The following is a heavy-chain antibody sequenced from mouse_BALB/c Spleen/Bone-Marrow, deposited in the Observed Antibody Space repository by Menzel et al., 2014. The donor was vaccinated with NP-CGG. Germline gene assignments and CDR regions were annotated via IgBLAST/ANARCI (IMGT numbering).Heavy chain of an antibody. V-gene: IGHV1-4*01. Sequence: LVESGAELARPGASVKMSCQASAYPFTRYTLHWVKQRPGRGLDWIGYINPSSGYTNYNQKFKDKATLTADKSSSTAYMQLSSLTSEDSAVYYWAREVYGNPFAYWGQGTLVTVSA. CDR2: INPSSGYT. J-gene: IGHJ3*01. D-gene: IGHD2-1*01. CDR1: AYPFTRYT. CDR3: AREVYGNPFAY.